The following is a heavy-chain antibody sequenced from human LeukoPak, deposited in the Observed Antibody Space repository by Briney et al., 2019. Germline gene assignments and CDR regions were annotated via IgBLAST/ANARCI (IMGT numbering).Heavy chain of an antibody. CDR3: TKDFTFSGSYY. CDR1: GFTFGSYA. J-gene: IGHJ4*02. V-gene: IGHV3-23*01. Sequence: TGGSLRLSCAASGFTFGSYAMSWVRQAPGKGLEWVSALSYSGGYTYYADSVKGRFTISRDNSKNMLYLQMNSLRAEDTAVYYCTKDFTFSGSYYWGQGTLVTVSS. CDR2: LSYSGGYT. D-gene: IGHD1-26*01.